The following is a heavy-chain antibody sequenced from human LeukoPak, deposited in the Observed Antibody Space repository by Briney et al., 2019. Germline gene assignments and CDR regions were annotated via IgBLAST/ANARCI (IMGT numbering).Heavy chain of an antibody. D-gene: IGHD6-19*01. V-gene: IGHV3-33*01. CDR2: IWYDGSIK. J-gene: IGHJ4*02. CDR3: ARASTRVVTVSITVAGTVDC. CDR1: GFTFSSYG. Sequence: GGSLRLSCAASGFTFSSYGMHWVRQVPGKGLEWVAVIWYDGSIKYYADSVKGRFTISRDNSNNTLHLQMNSLRAEDTAVYYCARASTRVVTVSITVAGTVDCWGQGTLVTVSS.